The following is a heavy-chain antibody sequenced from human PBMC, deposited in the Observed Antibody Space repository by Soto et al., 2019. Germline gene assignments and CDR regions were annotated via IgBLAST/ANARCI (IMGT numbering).Heavy chain of an antibody. CDR2: ISYDGSNK. Sequence: QVQLVESGGGVVQPGRSLRLSCAASGFTFSSYAMHWVRQAPGKGLEWVAVISYDGSNKYYADSVKGRFTISRDNSKNTLYLHMNSLRAEDTAVYYCARDQLLFGSQDNWFDPWGQGTLVTVSS. CDR3: ARDQLLFGSQDNWFDP. V-gene: IGHV3-30-3*01. D-gene: IGHD2-2*01. J-gene: IGHJ5*02. CDR1: GFTFSSYA.